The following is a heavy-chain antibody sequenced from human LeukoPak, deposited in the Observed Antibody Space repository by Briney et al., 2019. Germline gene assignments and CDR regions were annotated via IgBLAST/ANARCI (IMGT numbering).Heavy chain of an antibody. CDR3: ARDRLRGSGWLAFDI. Sequence: PGGSLRLSCAASGFTFSSYTMNWVRQAPGKGLEWVAVIWYDGSNKYYADSVKGRFTISRDNSKNTLYLQMNSLRAEDTAVYYCARDRLRGSGWLAFDIWGQGTMVTVSS. V-gene: IGHV3-33*08. J-gene: IGHJ3*02. D-gene: IGHD6-19*01. CDR1: GFTFSSYT. CDR2: IWYDGSNK.